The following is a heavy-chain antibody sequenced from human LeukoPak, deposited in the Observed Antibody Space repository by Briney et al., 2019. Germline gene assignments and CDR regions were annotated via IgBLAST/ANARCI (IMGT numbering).Heavy chain of an antibody. Sequence: SQTPSLTCAISGDNVSSNSAAWNWIRQSPSRGLEWLGMTYYRSNWYNDYAVSVQSRITINPDTSKNQFSLQLNSVTPEDTAVYYCALSVGDDYGWRVWGQGTLVTVSS. D-gene: IGHD4-17*01. V-gene: IGHV6-1*01. CDR3: ALSVGDDYGWRV. CDR1: GDNVSSNSAA. J-gene: IGHJ4*02. CDR2: TYYRSNWYN.